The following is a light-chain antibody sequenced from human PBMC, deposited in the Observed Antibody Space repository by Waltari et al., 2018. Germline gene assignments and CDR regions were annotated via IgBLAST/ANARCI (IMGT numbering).Light chain of an antibody. CDR1: SSDVGGYNY. CDR2: DVS. Sequence: QSALTQPASVSGSPGQSITISCTGTSSDVGGYNYVSWYQQHPGKAPKLMLYDVSNRPSGVSNRFSGSKSGNTASLTISGLQAEDEADYYCSSYTSSSTVVFGGGTKLTVL. J-gene: IGLJ2*01. V-gene: IGLV2-14*03. CDR3: SSYTSSSTVV.